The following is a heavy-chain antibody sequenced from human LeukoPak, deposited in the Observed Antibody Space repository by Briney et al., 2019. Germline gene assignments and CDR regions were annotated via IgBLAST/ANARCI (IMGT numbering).Heavy chain of an antibody. CDR2: IYTSGST. V-gene: IGHV4-61*02. J-gene: IGHJ4*01. CDR1: GGSISSGSYY. D-gene: IGHD6-19*01. CDR3: ARGLFSGWLLEYYFDY. Sequence: KASETLSLTCTVSGGSISSGSYYWSWIRQPAGKGLEWIGRIYTSGSTNYNPSLKSRVTISVDTSKNQFSLKLSSVTAADTAVYYCARGLFSGWLLEYYFDYWGHGTLVTVSS.